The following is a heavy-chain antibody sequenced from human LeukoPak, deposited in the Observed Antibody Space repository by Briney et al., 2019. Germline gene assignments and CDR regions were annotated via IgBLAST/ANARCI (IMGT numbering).Heavy chain of an antibody. V-gene: IGHV4-38-2*02. D-gene: IGHD3-22*01. CDR1: GDSVSSDYL. CDR3: VRRKADSSGYYYVDF. J-gene: IGHJ4*02. Sequence: SETLSLTCTVSGDSVSSDYLWGWVRQPPGKGLEWIGSMYHSGSTYYNPSLKSRVTISIDTSKNQFSLRLSSVTAADTAVYYCVRRKADSSGYYYVDFWAREPWSPSPQ. CDR2: MYHSGST.